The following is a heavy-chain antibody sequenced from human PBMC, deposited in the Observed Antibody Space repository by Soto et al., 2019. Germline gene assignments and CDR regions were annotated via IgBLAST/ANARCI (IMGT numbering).Heavy chain of an antibody. V-gene: IGHV3-72*01. CDR3: TTVTTVDYYFDY. D-gene: IGHD4-17*01. CDR2: IRKKTNSYTT. J-gene: IGHJ4*02. Sequence: EVQLVESGGGLVQPGGSLRLSCAASGLTFSDRYMDWVRQAPGKGLEWVGRIRKKTNSYTTEYAASVKGRFIISRDDLKKSLYLQKGRLKTGDTGGFYCTTVTTVDYYFDYWGQGTLVTVSS. CDR1: GLTFSDRY.